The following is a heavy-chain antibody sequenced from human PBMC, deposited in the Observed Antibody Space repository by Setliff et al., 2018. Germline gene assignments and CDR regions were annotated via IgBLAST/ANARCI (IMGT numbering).Heavy chain of an antibody. CDR3: AKELEATTYYYYYYGMDV. CDR1: GFTFSSYA. J-gene: IGHJ6*02. Sequence: GSLRLSCAASGFTFSSYAMSWVRQAPGKGLEWVSAISGSGGSTYYADSVKGRFTISRDNSKNTLYLQMNSLRAEDTAVYYCAKELEATTYYYYYYGMDVWGQGTTVTVSS. V-gene: IGHV3-23*01. CDR2: ISGSGGST. D-gene: IGHD1-26*01.